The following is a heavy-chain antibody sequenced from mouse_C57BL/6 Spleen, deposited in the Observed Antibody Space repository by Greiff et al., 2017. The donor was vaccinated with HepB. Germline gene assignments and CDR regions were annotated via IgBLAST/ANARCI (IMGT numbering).Heavy chain of an antibody. V-gene: IGHV1-26*01. CDR2: INPNNGGT. J-gene: IGHJ2*01. Sequence: EVQLQQSGPELVKPGASVKISCKASGYTFTDYYMNWVKQSHGKSLEWIGDINPNNGGTSYNQKFKGKATLTVDKSSSTAYMELRSLTSEDSAVYYCARPYYDYVVFDYWGQGTTLTVSS. CDR3: ARPYYDYVVFDY. D-gene: IGHD2-4*01. CDR1: GYTFTDYY.